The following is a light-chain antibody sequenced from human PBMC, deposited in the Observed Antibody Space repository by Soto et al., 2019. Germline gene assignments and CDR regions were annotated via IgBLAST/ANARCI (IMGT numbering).Light chain of an antibody. V-gene: IGKV3-15*01. CDR2: DTS. Sequence: VMTQPPATLSVSPAAGVTVSCRANQGIGDTLAWYQHKPGQTPRLLIYDTSTRATGVPTRFSGSRSGAEFTLTINSLQPEDFAVYYCQPYHNWPLTFGGGTKVDIK. CDR1: QGIGDT. CDR3: QPYHNWPLT. J-gene: IGKJ4*01.